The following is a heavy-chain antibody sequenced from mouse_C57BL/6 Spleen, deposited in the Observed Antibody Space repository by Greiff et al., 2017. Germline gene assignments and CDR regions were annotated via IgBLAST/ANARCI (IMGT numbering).Heavy chain of an antibody. V-gene: IGHV5-16*01. D-gene: IGHD3-2*02. CDR1: GFTFSDYY. CDR2: INSDGSST. J-gene: IGHJ4*01. CDR3: AREGYMDY. Sequence: EVQLLQSEAGLVQPGTSMKLSCTASGFTFSDYYMPWVRQVPEKGLEWVANINSDGSSTYYLDSLKSRSIISRDKAKNILYLQMSGLKSEDTATYYCAREGYMDYWGQGTSVTVSS.